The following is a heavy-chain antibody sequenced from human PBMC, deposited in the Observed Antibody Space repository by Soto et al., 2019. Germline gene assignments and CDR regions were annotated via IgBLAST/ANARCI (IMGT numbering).Heavy chain of an antibody. CDR3: ARTYCSNTTCYDIFDI. V-gene: IGHV4-39*07. CDR2: IKYSGST. CDR1: GGSISSSRCH. Sequence: SETLSLTCTVSGGSISSSRCHWGWIRQPPGKGLEWIASIKYSGSTSYNPSLKSRVTISVDTSKNQFSLKLRSVTAADTAEYYCARTYCSNTTCYDIFDIWGQGTMVTVSS. J-gene: IGHJ3*02. D-gene: IGHD2-2*01.